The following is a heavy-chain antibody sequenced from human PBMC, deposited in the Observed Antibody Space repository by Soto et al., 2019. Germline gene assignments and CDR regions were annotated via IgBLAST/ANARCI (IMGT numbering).Heavy chain of an antibody. CDR2: FYYSGSS. D-gene: IGHD2-8*01. V-gene: IGHV4-59*01. CDR1: GGSSSSYY. Sequence: SETQSLTSLVSGGSSSSYYWSWIRQPPGKGLECIGYFYYSGSSNYNPSLRSRVTMSVDTSKNQFSLKLTSVTAADTAVYYCARYRSNWFDPWGQGTLVTVSS. J-gene: IGHJ5*02. CDR3: ARYRSNWFDP.